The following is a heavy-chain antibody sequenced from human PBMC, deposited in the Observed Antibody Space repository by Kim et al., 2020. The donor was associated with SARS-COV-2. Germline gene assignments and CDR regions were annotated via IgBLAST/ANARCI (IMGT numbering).Heavy chain of an antibody. CDR1: GGSFSGYY. CDR2: INHSGST. J-gene: IGHJ4*02. V-gene: IGHV4-34*01. D-gene: IGHD3-10*01. Sequence: SETLSLTCAVYGGSFSGYYWSWIRQPPGKGLEWIGEINHSGSTNYNPSLKSRVTISVDTSKNQFSLKLSSVTAADTAVYYCARDYYGSGGSYWGQGTLVTVSS. CDR3: ARDYYGSGGSY.